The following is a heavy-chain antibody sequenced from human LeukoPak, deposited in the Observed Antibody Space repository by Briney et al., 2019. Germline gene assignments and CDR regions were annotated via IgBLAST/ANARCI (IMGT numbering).Heavy chain of an antibody. Sequence: GGSLRLSCAASGFTFDNHWMAWVRQTPGRGPEWVANIDEDGDEKSYAESVKGRFSVSRDNGRTSLYLQMNNLRAEDTAIYYCARHVPRGRSDFDCWGQGVLVTVS. D-gene: IGHD5-12*01. CDR3: ARHVPRGRSDFDC. J-gene: IGHJ4*02. CDR2: IDEDGDEK. V-gene: IGHV3-7*01. CDR1: GFTFDNHW.